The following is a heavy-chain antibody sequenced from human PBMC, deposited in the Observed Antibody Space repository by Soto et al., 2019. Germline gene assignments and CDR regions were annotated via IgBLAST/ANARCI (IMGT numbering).Heavy chain of an antibody. J-gene: IGHJ6*02. Sequence: QGQLVHSGAEVKKPGSSVKVSCRASGDTFSSYAVNWVRQAPGRGLDWMGRVIPVLGTTDYAQQFRGRVTMTADKAMTTVYVALSSLISDDTAVYYCARRRYCGYDCYDKPYDGMDVWGQGTTVTGSS. CDR2: VIPVLGTT. V-gene: IGHV1-69*04. D-gene: IGHD2-21*02. CDR3: ARRRYCGYDCYDKPYDGMDV. CDR1: GDTFSSYA.